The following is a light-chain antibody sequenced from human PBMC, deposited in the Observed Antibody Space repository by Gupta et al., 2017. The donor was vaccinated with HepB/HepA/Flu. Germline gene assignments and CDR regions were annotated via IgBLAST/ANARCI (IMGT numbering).Light chain of an antibody. Sequence: EIALTQSPDFQSVTPKERVTITCRASQNIGSALHWYQQKPGQSPKLLIKYASQYGSGVPSRFSGSGSGTVFTLTIDSLEPEDAGTYYCQHSSNLPYTFGQGTKMEIK. V-gene: IGKV6-21*01. CDR1: QNIGSA. CDR2: YAS. J-gene: IGKJ2*01. CDR3: QHSSNLPYT.